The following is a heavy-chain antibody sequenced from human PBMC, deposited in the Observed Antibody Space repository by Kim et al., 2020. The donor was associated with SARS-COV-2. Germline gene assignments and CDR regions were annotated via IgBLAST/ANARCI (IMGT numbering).Heavy chain of an antibody. Sequence: SETLSLTCTVSGGSISSSSYYWGWIRQPPGKGLEWIGSIYYSGSTYYNPSLKSRVTISVDTSKNQFSLKLSSVTAADTAVYYCASFGGWYRARRIDYWGQGTLVTVSS. D-gene: IGHD6-19*01. V-gene: IGHV4-39*01. J-gene: IGHJ4*02. CDR1: GGSISSSSYY. CDR2: IYYSGST. CDR3: ASFGGWYRARRIDY.